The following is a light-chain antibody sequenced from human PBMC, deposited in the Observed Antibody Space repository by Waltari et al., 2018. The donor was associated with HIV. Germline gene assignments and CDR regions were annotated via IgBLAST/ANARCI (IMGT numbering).Light chain of an antibody. Sequence: DIVMTQSPDSLAVSLGERATINCQSSQSVFYSSNNKNYLAWYQQKPRQPPKLLIYWASTRESGVPYRFSGSGSGTDFTLTISSLQAEDVAVYFCQQYSSVPPTFGQGTKVEIK. CDR3: QQYSSVPPT. CDR1: QSVFYSSNNKNY. V-gene: IGKV4-1*01. CDR2: WAS. J-gene: IGKJ1*01.